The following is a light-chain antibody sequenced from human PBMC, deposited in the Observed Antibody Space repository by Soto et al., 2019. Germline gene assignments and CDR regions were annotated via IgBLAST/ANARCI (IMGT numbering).Light chain of an antibody. V-gene: IGKV3-20*01. CDR1: QSVSSNY. CDR2: GAS. Sequence: EIVLTQSPGTLSLSPGERATLSCRASQSVSSNYLAWYQQKPGQAPRLLIFGASSTASGIPDRFSGSGSGTGFTLTIGRLEPEDFAVYYCQQYGRSPATFGQGTKVEIK. J-gene: IGKJ1*01. CDR3: QQYGRSPAT.